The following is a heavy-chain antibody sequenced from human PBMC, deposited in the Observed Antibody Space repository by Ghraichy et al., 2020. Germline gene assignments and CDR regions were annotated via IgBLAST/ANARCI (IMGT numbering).Heavy chain of an antibody. Sequence: SVKVSCKASGYTFTRYYTHWVRQAPGQGLEWLGIFNPTGGDTRSAQKFQGRVTMTSDTSTGTGYLELSSLRSEDTAIYYCARDSYNDYYFDLWGQGTPVTVTS. CDR2: FNPTGGDT. D-gene: IGHD5-24*01. CDR3: ARDSYNDYYFDL. V-gene: IGHV1-46*01. J-gene: IGHJ4*02. CDR1: GYTFTRYY.